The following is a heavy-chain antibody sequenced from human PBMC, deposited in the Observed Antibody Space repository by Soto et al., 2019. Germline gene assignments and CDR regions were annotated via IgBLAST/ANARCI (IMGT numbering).Heavy chain of an antibody. CDR2: ISYDGRNK. V-gene: IGHV3-30*18. J-gene: IGHJ6*02. CDR3: AKDQPYGSSWYPGNYYYFGMDV. Sequence: QVQLVESGGGVVQPGRSLRLSCAASGFTFSSYGMHWVRQAPGKGLECVAVISYDGRNKYYADSVKGRFTISRDNSKNTLYLHMNILRAEDTAVYYCAKDQPYGSSWYPGNYYYFGMDVWGQGTTVTVSS. CDR1: GFTFSSYG. D-gene: IGHD6-13*01.